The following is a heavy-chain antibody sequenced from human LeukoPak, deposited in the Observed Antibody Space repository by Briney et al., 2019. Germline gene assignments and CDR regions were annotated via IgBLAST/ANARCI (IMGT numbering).Heavy chain of an antibody. CDR2: TAYDGSVK. J-gene: IGHJ4*02. CDR1: GFPFSTFG. Sequence: GGSLRLSCAASGFPFSTFGMHWVRQAPGKGLEWVAATAYDGSVKYYPDSLKGRLTISRDNSRNTLYLQMNSLRAEDTAVYYCAKDRTVVGATSFDYWGLGTLVTVSS. V-gene: IGHV3-30*18. CDR3: AKDRTVVGATSFDY. D-gene: IGHD1-26*01.